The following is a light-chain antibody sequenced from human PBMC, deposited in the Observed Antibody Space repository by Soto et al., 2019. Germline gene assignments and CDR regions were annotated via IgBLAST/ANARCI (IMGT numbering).Light chain of an antibody. J-gene: IGLJ1*01. CDR2: DVS. Sequence: QSVLTQPASVSGSPGQSITISCTGTSSDVGGYNYVSWYQQHPGKAPKLMIYDVSDRPSGVSNRFSASKSGNTASLTISGLQAEDEADYYCCPYTSSSTPWGFGTGTKVTVL. CDR3: CPYTSSSTPWG. CDR1: SSDVGGYNY. V-gene: IGLV2-14*03.